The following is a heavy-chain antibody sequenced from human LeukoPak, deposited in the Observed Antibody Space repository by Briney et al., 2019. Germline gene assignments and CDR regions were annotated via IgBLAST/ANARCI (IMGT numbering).Heavy chain of an antibody. CDR1: GGSISSTSYY. J-gene: IGHJ4*02. Sequence: SETLSLTCTVSGGSISSTSYYWGWIRQPPGKGLEWIGQIYYTGSTYYSPSLKSRVTISVDTSKSHFSLNLTSVTAADTAVYYCARRGSGSLALFDYWGQGTLVTVSS. CDR3: ARRGSGSLALFDY. D-gene: IGHD1-26*01. V-gene: IGHV4-39*01. CDR2: IYYTGST.